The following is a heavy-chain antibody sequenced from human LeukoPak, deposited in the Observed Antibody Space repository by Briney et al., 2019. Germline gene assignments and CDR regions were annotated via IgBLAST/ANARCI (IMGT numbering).Heavy chain of an antibody. V-gene: IGHV4-39*01. J-gene: IGHJ5*02. CDR3: ARQASYYDFLNWFDP. Sequence: PSETLSLTCTVSGGSISSSSYYWGWIRQPPGKGLEWIGSIYYSGSTYYNPSLKSRVTISVDTSKNQFSLKLSSVTAADTAVYYCARQASYYDFLNWFDPWGQGTLVTVSS. D-gene: IGHD3-3*01. CDR2: IYYSGST. CDR1: GGSISSSSYY.